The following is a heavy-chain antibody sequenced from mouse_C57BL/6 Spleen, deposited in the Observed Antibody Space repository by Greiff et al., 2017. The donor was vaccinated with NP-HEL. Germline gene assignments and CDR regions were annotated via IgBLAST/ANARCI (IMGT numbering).Heavy chain of an antibody. D-gene: IGHD1-1*01. J-gene: IGHJ4*01. CDR2: ISSGGDYI. V-gene: IGHV5-9-1*02. CDR3: TRDPVVRGYYYAMDY. Sequence: EVHLVESGEGLVKPGGSLKLSCAASGFTFSSYAMSWVRQTPEKRLEWVAYISSGGDYIYYADTVKGRFTISRDNARNTLYLQMSSLKSEDTAMYYCTRDPVVRGYYYAMDYWGQGTSVTVSS. CDR1: GFTFSSYA.